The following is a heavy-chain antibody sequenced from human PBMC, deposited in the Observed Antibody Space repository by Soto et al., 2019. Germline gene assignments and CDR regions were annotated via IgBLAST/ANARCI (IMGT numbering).Heavy chain of an antibody. Sequence: SGPTLVNPTQTLTLTCTFSGFSLSTHTVGVAWIRQPPGKALEWLALIYWDDDKRYRPALKCGLSITSDASKNQGVCRMTNMAFVDTAPYYCSHIERFDFRGYKLELWDPGILVTVSS. CDR3: SHIERFDFRGYKLEL. V-gene: IGHV2-5*02. J-gene: IGHJ4*02. CDR1: GFSLSTHTVG. CDR2: IYWDDDK. D-gene: IGHD3-9*01.